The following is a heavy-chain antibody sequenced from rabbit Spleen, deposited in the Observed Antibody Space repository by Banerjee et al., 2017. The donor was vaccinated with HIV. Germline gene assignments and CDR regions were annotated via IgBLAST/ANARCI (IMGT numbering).Heavy chain of an antibody. V-gene: IGHV1S45*01. Sequence: QQQLEESGGGLVKPGGTLTLTCKASGIDFSSYNYMCWVRQAPGKGLEWIACIDSGNRAYTFYATWATGRFTISKTSSTTVTLQMTSLTAADTATYFCARDAAGREDFNLWGPGTLVTVS. CDR3: ARDAAGREDFNL. CDR2: IDSGNRAYT. J-gene: IGHJ4*01. CDR1: GIDFSSYNY. D-gene: IGHD4-2*01.